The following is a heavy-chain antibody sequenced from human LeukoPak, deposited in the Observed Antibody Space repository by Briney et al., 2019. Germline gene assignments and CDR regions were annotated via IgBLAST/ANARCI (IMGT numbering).Heavy chain of an antibody. CDR2: INHSGST. D-gene: IGHD2-2*01. Sequence: SETLSLTCAVYGGSFSGYYWSWIRQPPGKGLEWIGEINHSGSTNYNPSLKSRVTISVDTSKNQFPLKLSSVTAADTAVYYCAARVVPAAIGYWGQGTLVTVSS. CDR1: GGSFSGYY. V-gene: IGHV4-34*01. CDR3: AARVVPAAIGY. J-gene: IGHJ4*02.